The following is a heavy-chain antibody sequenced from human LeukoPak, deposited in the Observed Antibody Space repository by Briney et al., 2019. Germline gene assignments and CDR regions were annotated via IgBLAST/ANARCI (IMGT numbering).Heavy chain of an antibody. Sequence: SETLSLTCAVYGGSLSYYYWSWIRQPPEKGLEWIGEINRSGSTNYNPSLKSRVSISVDTSKNQFSLKLSSVTAADTAVYYCARGGFYCGGDCYVDYWGQGTLVTVSS. CDR2: INRSGST. CDR3: ARGGFYCGGDCYVDY. D-gene: IGHD2-21*02. CDR1: GGSLSYYY. V-gene: IGHV4-34*01. J-gene: IGHJ4*02.